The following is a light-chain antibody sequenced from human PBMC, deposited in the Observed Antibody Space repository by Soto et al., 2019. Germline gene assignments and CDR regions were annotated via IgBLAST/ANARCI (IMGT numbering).Light chain of an antibody. J-gene: IGLJ3*02. CDR2: VEGSGTY. CDR1: SGHSSYI. CDR3: ETWDSNTRV. Sequence: QPVLTQASSASASLGSSVKLTCTLSSGHSSYIIAWHQQQPGKAPRHLMKVEGSGTYNKGSGVPDRFSGSSSEADRYLTISNLQFEDEADYYCETWDSNTRVFGGGTKLTVL. V-gene: IGLV4-60*02.